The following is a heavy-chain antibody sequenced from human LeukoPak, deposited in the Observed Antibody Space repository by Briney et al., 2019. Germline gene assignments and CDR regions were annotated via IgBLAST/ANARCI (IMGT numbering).Heavy chain of an antibody. CDR1: GFTFSSYS. D-gene: IGHD6-6*01. V-gene: IGHV3-21*01. Sequence: AGGSLRLSCAASGFTFSSYSMNWVRQAPGKGLEWVSSISSSSSYIYYAGSVKSRFTISRDNAKNSLYLQMNSLRAEDTAVYYCARGDSSSSGFDYWGQGTLVTVSS. J-gene: IGHJ4*02. CDR3: ARGDSSSSGFDY. CDR2: ISSSSSYI.